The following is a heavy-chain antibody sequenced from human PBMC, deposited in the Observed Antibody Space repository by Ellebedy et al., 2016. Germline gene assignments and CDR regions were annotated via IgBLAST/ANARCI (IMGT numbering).Heavy chain of an antibody. CDR1: GGSISSYY. CDR3: ARGVVAPPNYYGMDV. Sequence: SETLSLTCTVSGGSISSYYWSWIRQPPGKGLEWIGYIYYSGSTNYNPSLKSRVTISVDTSKNQFSLKLSSVTAADTAVYYCARGVVAPPNYYGMDVWGQGTTVTVSS. CDR2: IYYSGST. J-gene: IGHJ6*02. V-gene: IGHV4-59*08. D-gene: IGHD2-15*01.